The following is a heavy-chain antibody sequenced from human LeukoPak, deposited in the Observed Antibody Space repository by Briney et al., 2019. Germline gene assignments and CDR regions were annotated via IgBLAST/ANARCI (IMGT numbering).Heavy chain of an antibody. CDR3: ARVGTTHDAFDI. V-gene: IGHV1-8*01. CDR1: GYTFTSYD. CDR2: MNPNSGNT. D-gene: IGHD1-7*01. J-gene: IGHJ3*02. Sequence: ASVKVSCKASGYTFTSYDINWVRQATGQGPEWMGWMNPNSGNTGYAQKFQGRVTMTRNTSISTAYMELSSLRSEDTAVYYCARVGTTHDAFDIWGQGTMVTVSS.